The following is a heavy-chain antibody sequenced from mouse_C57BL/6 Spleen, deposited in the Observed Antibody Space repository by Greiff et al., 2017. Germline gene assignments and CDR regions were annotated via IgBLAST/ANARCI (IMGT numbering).Heavy chain of an antibody. Sequence: VQLQQSGPELVKPGASVKIPCKASGYTFTDYNMDWVKQSNGKSLEWIGDINPNNGGTIYNQKFKGKATLTVDKSSSTAYMELRSLTSEDTAVYYCARGDYDRRFAYWGQGTLVTVSA. CDR1: GYTFTDYN. J-gene: IGHJ3*01. CDR3: ARGDYDRRFAY. CDR2: INPNNGGT. V-gene: IGHV1-18*01. D-gene: IGHD2-4*01.